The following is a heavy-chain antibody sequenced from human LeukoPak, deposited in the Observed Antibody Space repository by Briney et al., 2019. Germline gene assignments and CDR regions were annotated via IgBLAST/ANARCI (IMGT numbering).Heavy chain of an antibody. J-gene: IGHJ4*02. V-gene: IGHV4-38-2*01. CDR3: ARIDWNPDY. CDR1: GYSISSGYH. CDR2: IYRSGVT. D-gene: IGHD3-9*01. Sequence: SETLSLTCSVSGYSISSGYHWGWIRLPPGKGLEWIGNIYRSGVTYYNPSLKSRVTISVDTSKNHFSLRLSSVTAADTAVYFCARIDWNPDYRGXGTLVTVSS.